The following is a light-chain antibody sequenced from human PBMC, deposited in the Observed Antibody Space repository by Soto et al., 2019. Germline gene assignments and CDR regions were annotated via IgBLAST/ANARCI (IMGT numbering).Light chain of an antibody. CDR1: QGISNY. V-gene: IGKV1-27*01. Sequence: DIQMTQSPSSLSASVGDRVTITCRASQGISNYLAWYQQKLGKVPKLLIYAASTLQSGVPSRFSDSGSGTDFTLTISSLQPEDGAAYYCQKYNGAPRAFGQGTKVEIK. CDR3: QKYNGAPRA. CDR2: AAS. J-gene: IGKJ1*01.